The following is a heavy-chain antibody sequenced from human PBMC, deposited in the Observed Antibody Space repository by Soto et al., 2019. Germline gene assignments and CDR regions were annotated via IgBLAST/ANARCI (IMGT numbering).Heavy chain of an antibody. CDR1: GGAFTDYL. V-gene: IGHV1-69*13. CDR3: AGGRDQPPVGLYFES. Sequence: ASVKVSCKASGGAFTDYLFDWLRQSPGQGLEWMGVIIPMFGTPKYAQKFPHRVTIAADVSTGTAYMELTRLRFDDTAVYYCAGGRDQPPVGLYFESWGEGTRVTVSS. J-gene: IGHJ4*02. D-gene: IGHD1-26*01. CDR2: IIPMFGTP.